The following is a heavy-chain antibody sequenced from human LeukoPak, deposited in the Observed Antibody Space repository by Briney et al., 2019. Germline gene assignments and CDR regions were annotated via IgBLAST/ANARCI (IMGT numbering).Heavy chain of an antibody. J-gene: IGHJ4*02. V-gene: IGHV3-30*04. D-gene: IGHD6-13*01. CDR3: VREAYSSSWLNFNY. CDR2: IPYDGSHK. Sequence: GVSLTLSCAPCVLTFSIYAMHGVRDAPGGGVEGVALIPYDGSHKYYGDSEKGRFTVPRDNSKNTLYLQMNSLKAQDTAVYYCVREAYSSSWLNFNYWGQGTLVTVSS. CDR1: VLTFSIYA.